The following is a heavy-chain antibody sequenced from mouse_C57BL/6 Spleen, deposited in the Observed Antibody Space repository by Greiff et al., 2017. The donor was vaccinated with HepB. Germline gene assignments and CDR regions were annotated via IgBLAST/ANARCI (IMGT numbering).Heavy chain of an antibody. CDR1: GYAFSSSW. CDR2: IYPGDGDT. Sequence: VQLQQSGPELVKPGASVKISCKASGYAFSSSWMNWVKQRPGKGLEWIGRIYPGDGDTNYNGKFKGKATLTADKSSSTAYMQLSSLTSEDSAVYFCARGEYGSSPDYWGQGTTLTVSS. V-gene: IGHV1-82*01. D-gene: IGHD1-1*01. CDR3: ARGEYGSSPDY. J-gene: IGHJ2*01.